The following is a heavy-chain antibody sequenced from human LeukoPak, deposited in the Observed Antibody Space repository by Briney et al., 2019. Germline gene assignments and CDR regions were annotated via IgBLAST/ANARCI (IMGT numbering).Heavy chain of an antibody. Sequence: VASVKVSCKASGGTFSSYAISWVRQAPGQGLEWMGGIIPIFGTANYAQKFQGRVTITADESTSTAYMELSSLRSEDTAVYYCARNNDYSNYFDYWGQGTLVTVSS. V-gene: IGHV1-69*13. CDR1: GGTFSSYA. D-gene: IGHD4-11*01. CDR2: IIPIFGTA. J-gene: IGHJ4*02. CDR3: ARNNDYSNYFDY.